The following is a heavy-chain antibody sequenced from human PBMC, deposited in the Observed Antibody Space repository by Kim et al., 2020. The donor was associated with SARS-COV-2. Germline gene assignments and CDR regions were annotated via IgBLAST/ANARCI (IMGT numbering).Heavy chain of an antibody. V-gene: IGHV3-11*03. J-gene: IGHJ4*02. Sequence: SYTHYAASGKGRFTISRANAKTSLYLQMNSLRAEDTAVYYCARGMTTVMYWGQGTLVTVSS. D-gene: IGHD4-17*01. CDR2: SYT. CDR3: ARGMTTVMY.